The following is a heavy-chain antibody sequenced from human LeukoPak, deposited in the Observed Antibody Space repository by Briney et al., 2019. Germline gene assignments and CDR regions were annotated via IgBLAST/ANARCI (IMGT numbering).Heavy chain of an antibody. CDR2: IRYDGSNK. J-gene: IGHJ4*02. Sequence: PGGSLRLSCAASGFTFSSYGMHWVRQAPGKGLEWVAFIRYDGSNKYYADSVKGRFTISRDNSKNTLYLQMNSLRAEDTAVYYCAKDPNSGIAVAGTDYWGQGTLVTVSS. V-gene: IGHV3-30*02. CDR1: GFTFSSYG. CDR3: AKDPNSGIAVAGTDY. D-gene: IGHD6-19*01.